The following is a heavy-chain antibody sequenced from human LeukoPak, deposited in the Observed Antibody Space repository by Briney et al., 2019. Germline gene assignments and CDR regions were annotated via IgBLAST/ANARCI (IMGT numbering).Heavy chain of an antibody. V-gene: IGHV4-61*02. CDR1: GASISGSISGGTYY. CDR2: MYNGGTT. CDR3: ARSTSRLDS. Sequence: SETLSLTCTVSGASISGSISGGTYYWNWIRQPAGKGLEWIGRMYNGGTTINYSPSLKSRVTISVDTSKNQFSLNVTPVTAADTAVYYCARSTSRLDSWGQGTLVTVSS. J-gene: IGHJ4*02. D-gene: IGHD4-11*01.